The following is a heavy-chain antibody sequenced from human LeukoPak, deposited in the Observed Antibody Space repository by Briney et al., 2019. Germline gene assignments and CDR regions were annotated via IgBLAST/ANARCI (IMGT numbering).Heavy chain of an antibody. CDR3: AKDRNAIFGDV. V-gene: IGHV3-23*01. J-gene: IGHJ6*02. D-gene: IGHD3-3*01. CDR2: VSGSGSST. Sequence: PGASLRLSCAASGFTFSTYAMSWVRQAPGKGLEWVSTVSGSGSSTYYADSVEGRFTISRDNSKNTLYLQMHSLRAEDTAIYYCAKDRNAIFGDVWGQGTTVTVSS. CDR1: GFTFSTYA.